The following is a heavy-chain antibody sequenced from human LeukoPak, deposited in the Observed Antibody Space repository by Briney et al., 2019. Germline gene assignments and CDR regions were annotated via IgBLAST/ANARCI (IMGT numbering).Heavy chain of an antibody. Sequence: GRSLRLSCAASGFTFSSYGMHWVRQAPGKGLEWVAVISYDGSNKYYADSVKGRFTISRDNSENTLYLQMNSLRAEDTAVYYCAKAKGYYDSSGSADYWGQGTLVTVSS. V-gene: IGHV3-30*18. CDR3: AKAKGYYDSSGSADY. CDR1: GFTFSSYG. J-gene: IGHJ4*02. D-gene: IGHD3-22*01. CDR2: ISYDGSNK.